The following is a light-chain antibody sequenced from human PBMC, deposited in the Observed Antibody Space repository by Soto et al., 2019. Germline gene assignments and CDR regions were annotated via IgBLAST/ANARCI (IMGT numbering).Light chain of an antibody. Sequence: VLTQSPGTLSLSPGERATLSCRASQSVSSSYLAWYQQKPGQAPRLLIYGASSRATGIPDRFSGSGSGTDFTLTISRLEPEDFAVYYCQQYGSFPSTFGQGTKVDIK. CDR2: GAS. V-gene: IGKV3-20*01. CDR3: QQYGSFPST. CDR1: QSVSSSY. J-gene: IGKJ1*01.